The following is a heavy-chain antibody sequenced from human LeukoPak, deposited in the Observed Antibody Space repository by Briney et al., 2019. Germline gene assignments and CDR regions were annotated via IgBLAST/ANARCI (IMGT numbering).Heavy chain of an antibody. J-gene: IGHJ5*02. CDR3: AREGYDILTGYHYGQNWFDP. V-gene: IGHV1-69*13. CDR1: GGTFSSYA. CDR2: IIPIFGTA. Sequence: AVKVSCKASGGTFSSYAISWVRQAPGQGLEWMGGIIPIFGTANYAQKFQGRVKITADEPTSTAYMELSSLRSEDTAVYYCAREGYDILTGYHYGQNWFDPWGQGTLVTVSS. D-gene: IGHD3-9*01.